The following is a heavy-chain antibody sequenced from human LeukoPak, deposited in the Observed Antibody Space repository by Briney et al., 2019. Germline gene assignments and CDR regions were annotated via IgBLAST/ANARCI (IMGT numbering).Heavy chain of an antibody. D-gene: IGHD3-9*01. J-gene: IGHJ5*02. CDR2: INAGNGNT. CDR3: ARDPAGLYYDILTGPPGWFDP. V-gene: IGHV1-3*01. Sequence: ASVKVSCKASGYTFTSYAMHWVRQAPGQRLEWMGWINAGNGNTKYSQKFQGRVTMTTDTSTSTAYMELRSLRSDDTAVYYCARDPAGLYYDILTGPPGWFDPWGQGTLVTVSA. CDR1: GYTFTSYA.